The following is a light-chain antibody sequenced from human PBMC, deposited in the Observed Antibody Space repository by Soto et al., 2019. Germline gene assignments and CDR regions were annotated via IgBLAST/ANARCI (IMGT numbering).Light chain of an antibody. CDR3: SSDTSGGNYV. Sequence: QSALTQPASVSGSPGQSVAISCTGTSSDVAAYNFVSWYQQHPGKAPKLMVFDVSNRPSGVSHRFSGSKSGNTASLTISGLLAEDEDDYYCSSDTSGGNYVFGTGTKLTV. V-gene: IGLV2-14*01. CDR1: SSDVAAYNF. CDR2: DVS. J-gene: IGLJ1*01.